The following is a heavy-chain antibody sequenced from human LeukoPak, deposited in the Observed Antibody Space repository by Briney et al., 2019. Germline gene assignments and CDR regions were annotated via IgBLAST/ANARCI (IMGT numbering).Heavy chain of an antibody. CDR2: ISGSGGST. CDR3: AKVPVFSLTISEVVTDDAFDI. Sequence: GGSLRLSCAASGFTFSSYAMSWVRQAPAKGLEWVSAISGSGGSTYYADSVKGRFTISRDNSKNTLYLQMNSLRAEDTAVYYCAKVPVFSLTISEVVTDDAFDIWGQGTIVTVSS. J-gene: IGHJ3*02. D-gene: IGHD3-3*01. CDR1: GFTFSSYA. V-gene: IGHV3-23*01.